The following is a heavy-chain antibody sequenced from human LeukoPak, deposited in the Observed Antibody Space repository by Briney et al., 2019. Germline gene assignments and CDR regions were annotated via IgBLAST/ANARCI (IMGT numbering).Heavy chain of an antibody. D-gene: IGHD1-1*01. CDR3: ARHSRAGAQLAWFDP. CDR2: NSGST. CDR1: GGSISSSSYY. J-gene: IGHJ5*02. Sequence: SETLSLTCTVSGGSISSSSYYWGWIRQPPGKGLEWIGTNSGSTYYNPSLKSRVTISVDTSKNQFSLKVTSVTAVDTALYYCARHSRAGAQLAWFDPWGQGTLVTVSS. V-gene: IGHV4-39*01.